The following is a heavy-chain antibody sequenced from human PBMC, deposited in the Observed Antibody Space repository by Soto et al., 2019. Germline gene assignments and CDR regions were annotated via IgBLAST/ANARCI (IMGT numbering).Heavy chain of an antibody. CDR1: GGSINDHY. J-gene: IGHJ4*02. Sequence: SETLSLTCTVSGGSINDHYWSWIRQPPGKRLEWIGYISYSGTTTYNPSLKSRVTISVDTSKNQFSLKLSSVTAADTAVYYCEKTYSGNYFDYWGQGTLVTVSS. D-gene: IGHD1-26*01. CDR2: ISYSGTT. V-gene: IGHV4-59*11. CDR3: EKTYSGNYFDY.